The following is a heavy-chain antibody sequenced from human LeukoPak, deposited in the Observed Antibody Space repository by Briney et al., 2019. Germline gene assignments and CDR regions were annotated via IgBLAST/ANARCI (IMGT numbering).Heavy chain of an antibody. V-gene: IGHV4-39*07. D-gene: IGHD6-19*01. J-gene: IGHJ4*02. CDR2: VYYSGTT. CDR3: ARGTLYRGWSYYLDF. CDR1: GDSISLSLYY. Sequence: SETLSLTCRVSGDSISLSLYYWGWIRQPPGKALEWIGSVYYSGTTSYNPSLKSRDTISVDMSKNHFSLRLRSVTAADTAMYYCARGTLYRGWSYYLDFWGQGSQVTVSS.